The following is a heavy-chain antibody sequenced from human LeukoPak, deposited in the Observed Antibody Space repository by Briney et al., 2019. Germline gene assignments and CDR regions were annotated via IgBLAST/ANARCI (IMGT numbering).Heavy chain of an antibody. D-gene: IGHD3-9*01. CDR3: AKEPHYDILTGSGGVDY. CDR2: ISYDGSNK. J-gene: IGHJ4*02. CDR1: GFTFSSYG. V-gene: IGHV3-30*18. Sequence: GGSLRLSCAASGFTFSSYGMHWVRQAPGKGLEWVAVISYDGSNKYYADSVKGRFTISRDNSKNTLYLQMNSLRAGDTAVYYCAKEPHYDILTGSGGVDYWGQGTLVTVSS.